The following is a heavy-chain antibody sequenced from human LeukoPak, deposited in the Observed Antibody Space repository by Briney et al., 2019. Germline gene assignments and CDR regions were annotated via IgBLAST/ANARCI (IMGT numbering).Heavy chain of an antibody. CDR2: ISAYNGNT. D-gene: IGHD3-10*01. Sequence: ASVKVSCKASGYTFTSYGISWVRQAPGQGLEWMGWISAYNGNTNYAQKLQGRVTMTTDTSTSTAYMELRSLRSDDTAVYYCARGPARAILWFGALDWYFDLWGRGTLVTVSS. V-gene: IGHV1-18*01. CDR3: ARGPARAILWFGALDWYFDL. CDR1: GYTFTSYG. J-gene: IGHJ2*01.